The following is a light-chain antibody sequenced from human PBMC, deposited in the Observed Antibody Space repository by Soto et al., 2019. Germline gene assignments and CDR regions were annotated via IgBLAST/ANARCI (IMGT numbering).Light chain of an antibody. CDR3: LLYSDSPPAYT. J-gene: IGKJ2*01. CDR1: QSVSSRN. CDR2: GAF. V-gene: IGKV3-20*01. Sequence: EIVLTQSPGTLSLFPGERATLSCRASQSVSSRNLAWYRQKPGQAPSLLIYGAFNRATGIPVRFSGSGSATDFTLTISRLEPADFALYYCLLYSDSPPAYTFGQGTKLDIK.